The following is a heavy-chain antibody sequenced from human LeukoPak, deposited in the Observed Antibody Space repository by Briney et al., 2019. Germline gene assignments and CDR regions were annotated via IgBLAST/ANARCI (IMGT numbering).Heavy chain of an antibody. CDR2: IKKDGSEK. D-gene: IGHD2-15*01. CDR3: GGGPGY. J-gene: IGHJ4*02. CDR1: GFTFSSYW. Sequence: PGGSLRLSCAASGFTFSSYWMSWVRQGLGKGLEWVANIKKDGSEKYYVDSVKGRFTISRDNAKSSLYLQMNSLRAEDTAVYYCGGGPGYWGQGTLVTVSS. V-gene: IGHV3-7*01.